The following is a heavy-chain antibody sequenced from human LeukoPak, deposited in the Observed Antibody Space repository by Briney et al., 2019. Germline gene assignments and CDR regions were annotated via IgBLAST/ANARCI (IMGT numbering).Heavy chain of an antibody. D-gene: IGHD6-13*01. Sequence: PSETLSLTCIVSGYSISSGYYWGWIRPPPGKGLEWIGNIHHSGSTYYNPSLKSRVTISADTSKNQLSLKLSSVTAADTAVYYCARVAAGIGFFQHWGQGTLVTVSS. J-gene: IGHJ1*01. CDR1: GYSISSGYY. V-gene: IGHV4-38-2*02. CDR2: IHHSGST. CDR3: ARVAAGIGFFQH.